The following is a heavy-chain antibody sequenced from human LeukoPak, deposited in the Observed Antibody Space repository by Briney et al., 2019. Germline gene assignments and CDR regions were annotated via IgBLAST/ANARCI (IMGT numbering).Heavy chain of an antibody. Sequence: GGSLRLSCAASGFTFSNYGMHWVRQAPGKGLEWVSFIRYDGSNKYYADSVKGRFTISRDNPKNTLYLQMNSLRAEDTAVYYCAKSMHILTVYLWSLDYWGQGTLVTVSS. CDR3: AKSMHILTVYLWSLDY. CDR2: IRYDGSNK. CDR1: GFTFSNYG. D-gene: IGHD3-9*01. V-gene: IGHV3-30*02. J-gene: IGHJ4*02.